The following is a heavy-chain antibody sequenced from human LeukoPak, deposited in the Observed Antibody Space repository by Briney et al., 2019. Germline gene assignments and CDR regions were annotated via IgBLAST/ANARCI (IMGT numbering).Heavy chain of an antibody. J-gene: IGHJ5*02. CDR2: LRCDGSKE. Sequence: PGGSLRLSCAASGFTFSSSRMHWVPQAPGKGRVGVAVLRCDGSKEYYVDYVKGRFTISRDNSKTTLNLQMTRLRANDPALYYCARGYSSGWYDNWGQGTLVTVSS. CDR1: GFTFSSSR. CDR3: ARGYSSGWYDN. V-gene: IGHV3-33*01. D-gene: IGHD6-19*01.